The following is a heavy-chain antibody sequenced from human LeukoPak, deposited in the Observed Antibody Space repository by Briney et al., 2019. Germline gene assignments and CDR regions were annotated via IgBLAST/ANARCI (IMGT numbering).Heavy chain of an antibody. CDR1: GDSFSSNSAG. D-gene: IGHD1-1*01. J-gene: IGHJ4*02. CDR2: TYYRSKWYN. V-gene: IGHV6-1*01. CDR3: ARDTGWNLDF. Sequence: PSQTLSLTCAISGDSFSSNSAGWNWIRQSPSRGLEWLGRTYYRSKWYNDYAVSVKSRIIINPDTSKNQFSLQLSSVTPEDSAVYYCARDTGWNLDFWGQGTLVTVSS.